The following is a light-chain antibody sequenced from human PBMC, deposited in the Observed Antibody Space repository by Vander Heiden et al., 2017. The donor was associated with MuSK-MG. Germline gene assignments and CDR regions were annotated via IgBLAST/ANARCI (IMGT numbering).Light chain of an antibody. CDR3: SSYTSSSTLDWV. Sequence: QSALTQPASVPGSPGQSITIPFTGTSSDVGGYNYVSWYQQHPGKAPKLMIYDVSNQPSGVSYRFSGSKSGNTASLTISGLQAEDEADYYCSSYTSSSTLDWVFGGGTKLTVL. V-gene: IGLV2-14*01. J-gene: IGLJ3*02. CDR1: SSDVGGYNY. CDR2: DVS.